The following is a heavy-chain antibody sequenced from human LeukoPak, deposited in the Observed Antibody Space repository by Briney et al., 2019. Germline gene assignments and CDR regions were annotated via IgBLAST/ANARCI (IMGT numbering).Heavy chain of an antibody. CDR2: INIGGTNT. Sequence: PGGSLRLSCAASGFTFNDYYMSWIRQAPGKGLEWLSYINIGGTNTHYADSVKGRFTISRDNARKSLYLEMNNLRAEDTAVYYCATDGAGFDTWGQGVLVTVSS. CDR3: ATDGAGFDT. J-gene: IGHJ5*02. CDR1: GFTFNDYY. V-gene: IGHV3-11*01.